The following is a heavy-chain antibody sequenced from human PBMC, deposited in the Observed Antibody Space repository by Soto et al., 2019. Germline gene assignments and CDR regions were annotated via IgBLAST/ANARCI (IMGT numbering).Heavy chain of an antibody. J-gene: IGHJ6*02. D-gene: IGHD3-10*01. Sequence: LRLSCAASGFTFSSYAMSWVRQAPGKGLEWVSAISGSGGSTYYADSVKGRFTISRDNSKNTLYLQMNSLRAEDTAVYYCAQGSGRSAPPYYYYGMDDWGQGTTLTVSS. CDR3: AQGSGRSAPPYYYYGMDD. CDR1: GFTFSSYA. CDR2: ISGSGGST. V-gene: IGHV3-23*01.